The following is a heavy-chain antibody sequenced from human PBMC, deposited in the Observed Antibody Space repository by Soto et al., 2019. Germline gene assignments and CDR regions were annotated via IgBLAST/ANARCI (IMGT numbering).Heavy chain of an antibody. CDR2: IYYSGST. D-gene: IGHD3-9*01. Sequence: SETLSLTCTVSGGSISSGDYYWSWIRQPPGKGLEWIGYIYYSGSTNYNPSLKSRVTISVDTSKNKFSLKLSSVTAADTAVYYCARVRPGDYILTGYRLTHNSIDPWGQGTLVPVSS. CDR1: GGSISSGDYY. CDR3: ARVRPGDYILTGYRLTHNSIDP. J-gene: IGHJ5*02. V-gene: IGHV4-61*08.